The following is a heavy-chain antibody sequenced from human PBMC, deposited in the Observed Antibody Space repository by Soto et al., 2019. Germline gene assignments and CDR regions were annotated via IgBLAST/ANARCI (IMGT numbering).Heavy chain of an antibody. J-gene: IGHJ4*02. Sequence: QVQLQESGPGLVKPSETLSLTCTVSGGSISSYYWSWIRQPPGKGLEWIGYIYYSGSTNYNPSLKGRVTISVDTSKNQFSLKLSSVTAADTAVYYCARARGVYSGYGRYFDYWGQGTLVTVSS. D-gene: IGHD5-12*01. CDR3: ARARGVYSGYGRYFDY. CDR2: IYYSGST. CDR1: GGSISSYY. V-gene: IGHV4-59*01.